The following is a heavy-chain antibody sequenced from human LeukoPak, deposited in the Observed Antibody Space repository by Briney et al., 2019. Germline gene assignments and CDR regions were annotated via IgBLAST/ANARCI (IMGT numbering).Heavy chain of an antibody. CDR1: GYSISSGYY. J-gene: IGHJ4*02. D-gene: IGHD5-12*01. Sequence: SETLSLTCAVSGYSISSGYYWGWIRQSPGKGLEWIGSIYHSGSTYYNPSLKSRVTISVDTSKNQFSLKLSSVTAADTAVYYCSTSLVATKRFDYWGQGTLVTVSS. CDR2: IYHSGST. V-gene: IGHV4-38-2*01. CDR3: STSLVATKRFDY.